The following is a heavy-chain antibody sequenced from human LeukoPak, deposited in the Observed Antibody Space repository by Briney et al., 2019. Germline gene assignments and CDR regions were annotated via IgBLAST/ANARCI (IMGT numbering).Heavy chain of an antibody. CDR1: GGSFSGYY. D-gene: IGHD1-26*01. CDR3: AGGGKGNWFDP. CDR2: INHSGST. J-gene: IGHJ5*02. V-gene: IGHV4-34*01. Sequence: SETLSPTCAVYGGSFSGYYWSWIRQPPGKGLEWIGEINHSGSTNYNPSLKSRVTISVDTSKNQFSLKLSSVTAADTAVYYCAGGGKGNWFDPWGQGTLVTVSS.